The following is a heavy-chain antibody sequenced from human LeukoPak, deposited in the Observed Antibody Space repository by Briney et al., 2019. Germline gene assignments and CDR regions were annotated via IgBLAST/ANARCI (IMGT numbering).Heavy chain of an antibody. Sequence: PGGSLRLSCAASGFTFSSYAMAGVRQAPGKGLEWVSTISDSGFSASSADSVKGRFIISRDNSKNTLYLQMNSLRAEDTAVYYCAKAGYSNSWPLDYWGQGTLVSVSS. J-gene: IGHJ4*02. D-gene: IGHD6-13*01. CDR3: AKAGYSNSWPLDY. CDR1: GFTFSSYA. CDR2: ISDSGFSA. V-gene: IGHV3-23*01.